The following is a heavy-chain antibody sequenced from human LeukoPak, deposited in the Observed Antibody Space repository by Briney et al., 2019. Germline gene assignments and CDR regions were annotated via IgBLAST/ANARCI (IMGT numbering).Heavy chain of an antibody. V-gene: IGHV3-23*01. Sequence: PGGSLRLSCAASGFTFSSYAMSWVRQAPGKGLEWVSAISGSGGSTYYADSVKGRFTISRDNAKNSLYLQVISLRAEDTAVYYCAREISSWYRTEGRFDPWGQGTLVTVSS. CDR3: AREISSWYRTEGRFDP. J-gene: IGHJ5*02. CDR1: GFTFSSYA. CDR2: ISGSGGST. D-gene: IGHD6-13*01.